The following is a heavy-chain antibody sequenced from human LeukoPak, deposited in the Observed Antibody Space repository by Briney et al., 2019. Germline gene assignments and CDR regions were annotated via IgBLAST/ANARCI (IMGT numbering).Heavy chain of an antibody. D-gene: IGHD6-13*01. J-gene: IGHJ6*02. Sequence: GGSLRLSCAASGFTFSSYAMHWVRQAPGKGLEWVAVISYDGSNKYYADSVKGRFTISRDNSKNTLYLQMNSLRAEDTAVYYCASQYSSSWSSWYYYGMDVWGQGTTVTVSS. V-gene: IGHV3-30-3*01. CDR2: ISYDGSNK. CDR1: GFTFSSYA. CDR3: ASQYSSSWSSWYYYGMDV.